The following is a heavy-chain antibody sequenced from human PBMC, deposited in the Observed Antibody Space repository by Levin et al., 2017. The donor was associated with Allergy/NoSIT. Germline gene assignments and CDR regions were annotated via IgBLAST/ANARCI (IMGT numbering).Heavy chain of an antibody. CDR2: INSDGSNT. J-gene: IGHJ5*01. D-gene: IGHD2-2*01. Sequence: RASVKVSCAASGFTFSNYWMHWVRQAPGKGLVWVSHINSDGSNTNYADSVKGRFTISRDNAKNTLYLQMNSLRAEDTAVYYCARGGCSSTSCLDSWGQGTLVTVSP. V-gene: IGHV3-74*01. CDR3: ARGGCSSTSCLDS. CDR1: GFTFSNYW.